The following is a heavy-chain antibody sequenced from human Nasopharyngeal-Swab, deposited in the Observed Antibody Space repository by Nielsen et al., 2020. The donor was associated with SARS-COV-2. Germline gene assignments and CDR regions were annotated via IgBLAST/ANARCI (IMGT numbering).Heavy chain of an antibody. J-gene: IGHJ4*02. V-gene: IGHV3-74*01. CDR3: ATIFGVPY. CDR1: GFTFSSYW. Sequence: GESLTISWAASGFTFSSYWMHWVRQAPGKGLVWVSRINSEGSSTSYADSVKGRFTISRDNAKNTRYLQMNSLRAEDTAVYYCATIFGVPYWGQGTLVTVSS. CDR2: INSEGSST. D-gene: IGHD3-3*01.